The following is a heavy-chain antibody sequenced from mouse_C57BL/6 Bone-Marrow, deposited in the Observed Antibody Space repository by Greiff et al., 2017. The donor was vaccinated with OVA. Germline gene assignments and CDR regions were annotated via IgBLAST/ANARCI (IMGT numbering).Heavy chain of an antibody. J-gene: IGHJ3*01. V-gene: IGHV5-15*01. CDR2: ISNLAYSI. CDR3: ARGGAGTEFAY. Sequence: EVMLVESGGGLVQPGGSLKLSCAASGFTFRDYGMAWVRQAPRKGPEWVAFISNLAYSIYYADTVTGRFTISRENAKNTLYLEMSSLRSEDTAMYYCARGGAGTEFAYWGQGTLVTVSA. D-gene: IGHD4-1*01. CDR1: GFTFRDYG.